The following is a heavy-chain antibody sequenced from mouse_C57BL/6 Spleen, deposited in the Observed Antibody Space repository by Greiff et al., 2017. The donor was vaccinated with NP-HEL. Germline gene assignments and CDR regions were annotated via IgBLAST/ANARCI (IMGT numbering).Heavy chain of an antibody. CDR1: GYTFTDYY. CDR3: ARGDGYYFFYAMDY. CDR2: INPNNGGT. D-gene: IGHD2-3*01. J-gene: IGHJ4*01. Sequence: EVQLQQSGPELVKPGASVKISCKASGYTFTDYYMNWVKQSHGKSLEWIGDINPNNGGTSYNQQFKGKATLTVDKSSSTAYMELRSLTSEDSAVYYCARGDGYYFFYAMDYWGQGTSVTVSS. V-gene: IGHV1-26*01.